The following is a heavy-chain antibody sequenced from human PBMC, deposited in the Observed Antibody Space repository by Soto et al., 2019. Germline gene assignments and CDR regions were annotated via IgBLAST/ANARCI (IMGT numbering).Heavy chain of an antibody. CDR3: TTDTRWAVAGSPTQDY. CDR1: RFTFSNAW. Sequence: EVQLVESGGGLVKPGGSLRLSCAASRFTFSNAWMNWVRQAPGRGLEWVGRIKTKAEGGTTDFTAPVKGRFTISRDDSKNSLYLQMNSRRTEDTAVYYCTTDTRWAVAGSPTQDYGGQGTLVTVSS. CDR2: IKTKAEGGTT. J-gene: IGHJ4*02. D-gene: IGHD6-19*01. V-gene: IGHV3-15*07.